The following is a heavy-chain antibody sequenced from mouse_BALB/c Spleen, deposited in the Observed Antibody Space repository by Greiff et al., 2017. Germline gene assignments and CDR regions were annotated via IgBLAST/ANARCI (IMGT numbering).Heavy chain of an antibody. Sequence: QVQLQQSGAELVKPGASVKLSCKASGYTFTSYYMYWVKQRPGQGLEWIGEINPSNGGTNFNEKFKSKATLTVDKSSSTAYMQLSRLTSEDSAVYYCTRVYYGYDYYAMDYWGQGTSVTVSS. CDR1: GYTFTSYY. CDR3: TRVYYGYDYYAMDY. D-gene: IGHD2-2*01. V-gene: IGHV1S81*02. J-gene: IGHJ4*01. CDR2: INPSNGGT.